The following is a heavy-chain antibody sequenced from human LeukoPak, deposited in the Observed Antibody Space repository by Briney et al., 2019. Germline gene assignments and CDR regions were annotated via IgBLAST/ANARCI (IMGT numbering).Heavy chain of an antibody. CDR3: ASQEDGLLDY. J-gene: IGHJ4*02. CDR1: GGSISSSSYY. V-gene: IGHV4-39*01. D-gene: IGHD5-24*01. Sequence: SETLSLTCTVSGGSISSSSYYWGWIRQPPGKGLEWIGSIYYSGSTYYNPSLKSRVTISVDTSKNQFSLKLSSVTAADTAVYYCASQEDGLLDYWGQGTLVTVSS. CDR2: IYYSGST.